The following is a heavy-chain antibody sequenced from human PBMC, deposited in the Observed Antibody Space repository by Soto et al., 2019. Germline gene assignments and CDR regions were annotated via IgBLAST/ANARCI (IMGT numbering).Heavy chain of an antibody. CDR3: AKYQVVDYGDHGPFDY. V-gene: IGHV3-23*01. J-gene: IGHJ4*02. CDR1: GFTFSSYA. Sequence: EVQLLESGGGLVQPGGSLRLSCAASGFTFSSYAMSWVRKSPGKGLEWVSAISGSGGSTYYADSVKGRFTISRDNYKNTLYLQMNSLRAEDTAVYDCAKYQVVDYGDHGPFDYWGQGTLVAVSS. D-gene: IGHD4-17*01. CDR2: ISGSGGST.